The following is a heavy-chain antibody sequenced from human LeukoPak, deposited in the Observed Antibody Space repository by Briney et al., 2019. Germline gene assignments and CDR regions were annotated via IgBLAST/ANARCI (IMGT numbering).Heavy chain of an antibody. CDR3: AKAYSSSPRGEFDP. V-gene: IGHV3-20*04. CDR1: GFTFDDYA. Sequence: GGSLRLSCAASGFTFDDYAVSWVRQAPGKGLEWVSGINWNGGGTGYADSVKGRFTISRDNAKNFLYLQMNSLRAEDTAVYYCAKAYSSSPRGEFDPWGQGTLVTVSS. D-gene: IGHD6-13*01. J-gene: IGHJ5*02. CDR2: INWNGGGT.